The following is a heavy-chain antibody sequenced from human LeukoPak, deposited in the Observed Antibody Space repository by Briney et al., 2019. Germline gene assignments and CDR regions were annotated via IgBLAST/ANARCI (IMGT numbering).Heavy chain of an antibody. CDR1: GETFIHNF. Sequence: SETLSLTCAVYGETFIHNFWTWIRQPPGKGLEWIGQINHSGSTYYNLSLKSRVTILVDTSKNQFSLKLTSVTAADTAVYYCARAMPYFYGSIAVPGTIDYWGQGILVTVSS. CDR3: ARAMPYFYGSIAVPGTIDY. V-gene: IGHV4-34*01. D-gene: IGHD6-19*01. J-gene: IGHJ4*02. CDR2: INHSGST.